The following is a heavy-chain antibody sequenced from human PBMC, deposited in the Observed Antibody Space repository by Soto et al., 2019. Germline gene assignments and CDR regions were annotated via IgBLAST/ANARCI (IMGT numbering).Heavy chain of an antibody. D-gene: IGHD3-22*01. CDR3: AADPFTMINYYYYYGMDV. Sequence: GASVKVSCKASGFTFTSSAVQWVRQARGQRLEWIGWIVVGSGNTNYAQKFQERVTITRDMSTSTAYMELSSLRSEDTAVYYCAADPFTMINYYYYYGMDVWGQGTTVTVSS. J-gene: IGHJ6*02. CDR2: IVVGSGNT. CDR1: GFTFTSSA. V-gene: IGHV1-58*01.